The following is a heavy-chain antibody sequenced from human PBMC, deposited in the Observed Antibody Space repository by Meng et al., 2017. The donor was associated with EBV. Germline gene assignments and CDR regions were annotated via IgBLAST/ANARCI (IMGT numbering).Heavy chain of an antibody. J-gene: IGHJ4*02. CDR2: FLPRLGAP. V-gene: IGHV1-69*01. Sequence: QGQLVRSAVGVKRPGQSVKVSCKTSGGPFRYYAISWVRQATGQGLEWLGGFLPRLGAPNYAQKFHGRVKITADESTSTHYMDLSSLRSEDAAIYYCASESGRGYTPDYWGQGTLVTVSS. D-gene: IGHD3-10*01. CDR3: ASESGRGYTPDY. CDR1: GGPFRYYA.